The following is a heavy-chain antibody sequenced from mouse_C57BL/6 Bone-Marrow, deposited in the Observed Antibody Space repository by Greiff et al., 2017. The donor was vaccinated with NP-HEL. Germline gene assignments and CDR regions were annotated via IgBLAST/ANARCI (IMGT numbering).Heavy chain of an antibody. CDR1: GYSITSGYY. V-gene: IGHV3-6*01. Sequence: ESGPGLVKPSQSLSLTCSVTGYSITSGYYWNWIRQFPGNKLEWMGYISYDGSNNYKPSLKNRISITRDTSKNQFFLKLNSVTTEDTATYYCARAGYYLYAMDYWGQGTSVTVSS. D-gene: IGHD2-3*01. CDR3: ARAGYYLYAMDY. J-gene: IGHJ4*01. CDR2: ISYDGSN.